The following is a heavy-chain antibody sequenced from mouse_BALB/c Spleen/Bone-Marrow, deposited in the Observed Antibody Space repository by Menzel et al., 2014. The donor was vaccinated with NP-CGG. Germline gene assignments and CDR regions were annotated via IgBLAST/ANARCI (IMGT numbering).Heavy chain of an antibody. D-gene: IGHD4-1*01. J-gene: IGHJ2*01. CDR1: GYTFTDYV. Sequence: VQLVESGPELVKPGASVKMSCKASGYTFTDYVISWVKQRTGQGFEWIGEIYPGSGSTYYNEKFKGKATLTADKSTNTAYMQLSSLTSEDSAVYFCATGTDYWGQGTTLTVSS. V-gene: IGHV1-77*01. CDR3: ATGTDY. CDR2: IYPGSGST.